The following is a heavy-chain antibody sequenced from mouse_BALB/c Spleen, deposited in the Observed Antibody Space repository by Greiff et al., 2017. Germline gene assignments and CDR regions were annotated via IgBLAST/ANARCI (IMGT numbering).Heavy chain of an antibody. Sequence: EVKLVESGGGLVQPGGSLRLSCATSGFTFTDYYMSWVRQPPGKALEWLGFIRNKANGYTTEYSASVKGRFTISRDNSQSILYLQMNTLRAEDIATYYCARDITTVRPYAMDYWGQGTSVTVSS. D-gene: IGHD1-1*01. J-gene: IGHJ4*01. CDR2: IRNKANGYTT. CDR1: GFTFTDYY. CDR3: ARDITTVRPYAMDY. V-gene: IGHV7-3*02.